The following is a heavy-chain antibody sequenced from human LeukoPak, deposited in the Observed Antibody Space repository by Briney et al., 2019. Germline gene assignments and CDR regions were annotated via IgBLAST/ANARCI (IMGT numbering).Heavy chain of an antibody. V-gene: IGHV3-23*01. CDR1: GFTFSSYA. CDR3: AKDVDGLAYRLQGPDY. Sequence: GGSLRLSCAASGFTFSSYAMSWVRQAPGKGLEWVSGVSGSGASTYYADSVKGRFTISRDNFKTTLYLQMNSLRAEDTAVYYCAKDVDGLAYRLQGPDYWGQGSLVTVSS. CDR2: VSGSGAST. D-gene: IGHD2-2*01. J-gene: IGHJ4*02.